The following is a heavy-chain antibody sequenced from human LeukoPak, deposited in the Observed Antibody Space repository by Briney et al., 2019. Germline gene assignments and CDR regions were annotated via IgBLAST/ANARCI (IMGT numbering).Heavy chain of an antibody. CDR2: INHSGST. J-gene: IGHJ5*02. Sequence: SETLSPTCAVYGGSFSGYYWSWIRQPPGKGLEWIGEINHSGSTNYNPSLKSRVTISVDTSKNQFSLKLSSVTAADTAVYYCARDWITMVRGVIKGANWFDPWGQGTLVTVSS. V-gene: IGHV4-34*01. CDR3: ARDWITMVRGVIKGANWFDP. D-gene: IGHD3-10*01. CDR1: GGSFSGYY.